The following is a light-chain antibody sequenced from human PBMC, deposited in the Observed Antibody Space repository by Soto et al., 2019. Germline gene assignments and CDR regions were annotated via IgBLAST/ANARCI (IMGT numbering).Light chain of an antibody. CDR2: QVT. CDR3: SSFTSTTSLYV. V-gene: IGLV2-14*01. CDR1: GSDIAGYNY. Sequence: ALAQPASVSGSPGQSITISCTGTGSDIAGYNYVSWFQQHPGKAPKLMMYQVTIRPSGVSNRFSGAKSGNTASLTISGLQAEDEAEYYCSSFTSTTSLYVFGTGTKVTVL. J-gene: IGLJ1*01.